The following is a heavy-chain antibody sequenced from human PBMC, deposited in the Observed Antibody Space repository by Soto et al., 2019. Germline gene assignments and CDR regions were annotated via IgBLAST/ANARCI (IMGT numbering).Heavy chain of an antibody. V-gene: IGHV1-69*01. CDR2: IIPIFGTA. D-gene: IGHD6-13*01. CDR1: AGTFSSYA. CDR3: PTNELVHYYFDY. Sequence: QVQLVQSGAEVQKPGSSVKVSCKASAGTFSSYAISWVRQAPGQGLEWMGGIIPIFGTANYAQKFQGRVTITADESTSTAYMELSSLRSEDTAVYSCPTNELVHYYFDYWGQGTLVTVSS. J-gene: IGHJ4*02.